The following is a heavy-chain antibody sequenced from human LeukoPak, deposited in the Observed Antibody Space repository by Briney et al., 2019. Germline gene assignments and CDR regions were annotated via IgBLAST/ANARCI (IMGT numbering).Heavy chain of an antibody. J-gene: IGHJ4*02. Sequence: GASVKVSCKASGGTFSSYAISWVRQAPGQGLEWMGRIIPILGIANYAQKFQGRVTITADKSTSTAYMELSSLRSEDTAVYYCASPPHSSSSWHEDYFDYWGQGTLVTVSS. D-gene: IGHD6-13*01. CDR2: IIPILGIA. V-gene: IGHV1-69*04. CDR3: ASPPHSSSSWHEDYFDY. CDR1: GGTFSSYA.